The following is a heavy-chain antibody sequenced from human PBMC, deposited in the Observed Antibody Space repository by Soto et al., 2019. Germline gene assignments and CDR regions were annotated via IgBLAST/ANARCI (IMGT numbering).Heavy chain of an antibody. CDR3: ARGFVETAMAFDY. D-gene: IGHD5-18*01. CDR2: IHYSGST. Sequence: QVQLQESGPGLVKPSQTLSLACSVSGSSINSCGYFWGWIRQLPGKGLQWIVYIHYSGSTYYNPLLKDRVVMSMDTSKNNFSLKLSSVTAADTAVFYCARGFVETAMAFDYWGQGDLVTVSS. CDR1: GSSINSCGYF. J-gene: IGHJ4*02. V-gene: IGHV4-31*03.